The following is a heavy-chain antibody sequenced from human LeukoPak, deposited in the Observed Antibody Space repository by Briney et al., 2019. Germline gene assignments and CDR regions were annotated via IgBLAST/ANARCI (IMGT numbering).Heavy chain of an antibody. Sequence: SLRLSCAASGFIIDDYAMHWVRQAPVKGLEWVSGISWNSGNIGYADSVKGRFTISRDNAKNSLYLQMNSLRAEDTALYYCAKGNLRYYFDYWGQGTLVTVSS. J-gene: IGHJ4*02. CDR2: ISWNSGNI. V-gene: IGHV3-9*01. CDR1: GFIIDDYA. CDR3: AKGNLRYYFDY. D-gene: IGHD1-20*01.